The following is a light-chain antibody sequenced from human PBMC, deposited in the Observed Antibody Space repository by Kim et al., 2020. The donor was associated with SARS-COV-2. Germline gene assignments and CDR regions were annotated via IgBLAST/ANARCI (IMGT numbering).Light chain of an antibody. V-gene: IGKV1-12*01. J-gene: IGKJ4*01. CDR3: QQGVAFPLT. CDR2: SAS. CDR1: QDIGDW. Sequence: DIQMTQSPSSVSASVGDRVTITCRAEQDIGDWVAWYQQKSGKGPKLLIYSASHLQGGVPSRFRGSASGTDFTLTINSLQPEDSATYYCQQGVAFPLTFGGGTKVDIK.